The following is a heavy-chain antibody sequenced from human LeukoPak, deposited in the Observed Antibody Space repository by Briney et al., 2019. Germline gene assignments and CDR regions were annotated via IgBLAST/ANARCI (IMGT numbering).Heavy chain of an antibody. CDR1: GDSITGYY. V-gene: IGHV4-39*07. D-gene: IGHD3-9*01. J-gene: IGHJ5*02. CDR3: ARTHFDSLGWFDP. CDR2: INYSGST. Sequence: PSETLSLTCTVSGDSITGYYWGWIRQPPGKGLEWIGNINYSGSTYYNPSVKSRVTLSVDVSKNRFSLNLTSVTAADTALYFCARTHFDSLGWFDPWGQGTLVTVSS.